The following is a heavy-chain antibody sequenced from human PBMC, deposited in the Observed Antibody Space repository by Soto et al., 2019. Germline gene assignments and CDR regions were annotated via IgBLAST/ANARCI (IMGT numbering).Heavy chain of an antibody. CDR2: IYYSGST. V-gene: IGHV4-59*01. CDR1: GGSISSYY. Sequence: SETLSLTCTVSGGSISSYYWSWIRQPPGKGLEWIGYIYYSGSTNYNPSLKSRVTISVDTSKNQFSLKLSSVTAADTAVYYCARGYGSTIFGVVDYMDVWGKGTTVTVSS. CDR3: ARGYGSTIFGVVDYMDV. D-gene: IGHD3-3*01. J-gene: IGHJ6*03.